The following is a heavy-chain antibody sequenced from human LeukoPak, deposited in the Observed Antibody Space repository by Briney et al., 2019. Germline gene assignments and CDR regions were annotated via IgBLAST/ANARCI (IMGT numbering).Heavy chain of an antibody. Sequence: SETLSLTCTVSGGSISSFYWSWIRKPPGKGLEWIGYIYYSGSTNYTPSLKSRVTISVDTSKNQFSLRLSSVTAADTAVYYCARGSGSYYYGMDVWGQGTTVTVSS. V-gene: IGHV4-59*01. CDR1: GGSISSFY. CDR2: IYYSGST. D-gene: IGHD1-26*01. CDR3: ARGSGSYYYGMDV. J-gene: IGHJ6*02.